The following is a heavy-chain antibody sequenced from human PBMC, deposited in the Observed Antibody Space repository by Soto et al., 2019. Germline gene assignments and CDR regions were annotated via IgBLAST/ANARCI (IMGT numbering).Heavy chain of an antibody. V-gene: IGHV4-39*01. Sequence: SETLSLTCSVSGDSTSSRSYFWGWIRQPPGKGLEWIGSIYYSGSTYYNPSLKSRVTISIDTSKNQFSLKLTSMTAADTAVYYCARRNSEHKGNAFDIWGQGTMVTVS. CDR1: GDSTSSRSYF. D-gene: IGHD1-7*01. CDR2: IYYSGST. J-gene: IGHJ3*02. CDR3: ARRNSEHKGNAFDI.